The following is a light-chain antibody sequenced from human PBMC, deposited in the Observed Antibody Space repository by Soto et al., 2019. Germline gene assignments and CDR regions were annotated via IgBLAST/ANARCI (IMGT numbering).Light chain of an antibody. J-gene: IGKJ1*01. CDR2: GAS. V-gene: IGKV3-20*01. Sequence: EIVFTQSPVTLSLSPGERATLSCRASQSVSSNYLAWYQQKPGQAPRLLIYGASSRATGIPDRFSGSGSGTDFTLTISRLEPEDFAVFYCQQYGSSPRTFGQGTKVDIK. CDR1: QSVSSNY. CDR3: QQYGSSPRT.